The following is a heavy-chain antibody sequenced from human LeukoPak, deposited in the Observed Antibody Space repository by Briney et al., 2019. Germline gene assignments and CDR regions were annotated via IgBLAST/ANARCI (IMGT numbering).Heavy chain of an antibody. CDR2: ISYDGSNK. CDR1: GFTFSSYG. Sequence: PGGSLRLSCAASGFTFSSYGMRWVRQAPGKGLEWVAVISYDGSNKYYADSVKGRFTISRDNSKNTLYLQMNSLRAEDTAVYYCAKHTTMVRGVPAFDPWGQGTLVTVSS. J-gene: IGHJ5*02. V-gene: IGHV3-30*18. CDR3: AKHTTMVRGVPAFDP. D-gene: IGHD3-10*01.